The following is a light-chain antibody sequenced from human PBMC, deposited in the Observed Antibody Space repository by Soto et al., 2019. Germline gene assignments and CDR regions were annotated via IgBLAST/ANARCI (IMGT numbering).Light chain of an antibody. J-gene: IGKJ5*01. CDR2: GIS. Sequence: EIVLTQSPGTLSLSPRARATLSCRASQSVSNNYLAWYQQKPAQAPRLLIYGISSKATGIPDRFIGSGSGTDFNLTITRLEPEDFAVYFCHQYGSSPITFGQGTRLEIK. V-gene: IGKV3-20*01. CDR3: HQYGSSPIT. CDR1: QSVSNNY.